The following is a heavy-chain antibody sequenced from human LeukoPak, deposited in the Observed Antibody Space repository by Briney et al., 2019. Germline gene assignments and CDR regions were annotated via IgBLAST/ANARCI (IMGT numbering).Heavy chain of an antibody. CDR2: IYTSGST. V-gene: IGHV4-4*07. CDR1: GGSISSYY. D-gene: IGHD1-26*01. Sequence: PSETLSLTCTVSGGSISSYYWSWIRQPAGKGLEWIGRIYTSGSTNYNPSLKSRVTMSVDTSKNQFSLKLSSVTAADTAVYYCARDRGVGATAWEGYFDYWGQGTLVTVSS. CDR3: ARDRGVGATAWEGYFDY. J-gene: IGHJ4*02.